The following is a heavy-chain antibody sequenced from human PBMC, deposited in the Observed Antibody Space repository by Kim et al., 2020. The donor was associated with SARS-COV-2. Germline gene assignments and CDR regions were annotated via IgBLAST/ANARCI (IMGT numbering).Heavy chain of an antibody. Sequence: SETLSLTCAVYGGSFSGYYWSWIRQPPGKGLEWIGEINHSGSTNYNPSLKSRVTISVDTSKNQFSLKLSSVTAADTAVYYCARTDIVVVPAAMPSQFDYWGQGTLVTVSS. CDR1: GGSFSGYY. V-gene: IGHV4-34*01. CDR2: INHSGST. D-gene: IGHD2-2*01. J-gene: IGHJ4*02. CDR3: ARTDIVVVPAAMPSQFDY.